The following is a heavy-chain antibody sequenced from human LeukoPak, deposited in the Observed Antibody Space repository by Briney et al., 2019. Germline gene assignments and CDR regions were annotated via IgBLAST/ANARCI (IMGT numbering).Heavy chain of an antibody. CDR1: GFTFSSYA. CDR3: GRDKTKGGYSECDY. J-gene: IGHJ4*02. D-gene: IGHD5-12*01. CDR2: ISYDGSNK. Sequence: GGFLRLSCAASGFTFSSYAMHWLRQAPGKGLEWVAVISYDGSNKYYADSVKGRFTISRDNSKNTLYLQMNSLRAEDTAVYYCGRDKTKGGYSECDYWGQGTLVTVSS. V-gene: IGHV3-30*04.